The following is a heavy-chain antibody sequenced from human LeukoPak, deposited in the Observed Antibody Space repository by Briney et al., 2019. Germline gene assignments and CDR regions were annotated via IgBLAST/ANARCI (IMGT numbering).Heavy chain of an antibody. J-gene: IGHJ4*02. CDR1: GFTFSTRA. V-gene: IGHV3-23*01. CDR2: ITGGGDT. D-gene: IGHD2-2*01. CDR3: AKANWVSNADAVW. Sequence: GGTLRLSCAASGFTFSTRAMSWVRQAPARGLGWVSSITGGGDTFYADSVKGRCTLSRDDSRNTVYLQLNNLSVDDTAVYYCAKANWVSNADAVWWGQGTLVTVSS.